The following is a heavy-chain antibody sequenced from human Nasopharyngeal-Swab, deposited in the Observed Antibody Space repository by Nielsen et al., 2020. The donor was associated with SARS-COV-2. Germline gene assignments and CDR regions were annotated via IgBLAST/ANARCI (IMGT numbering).Heavy chain of an antibody. CDR1: EFTFSNYG. CDR3: VRDGLNYDY. D-gene: IGHD5-24*01. Sequence: GESLKISCAASEFTFSNYGMHWVRQAPGKGLEFVSAIFGLGDEKYYAESVRGRFTISRDNSRGTVYLQMSALRPEDTAVYYCVRDGLNYDYWGQGTQVIVSS. CDR2: IFGLGDEK. J-gene: IGHJ4*02. V-gene: IGHV3-64D*08.